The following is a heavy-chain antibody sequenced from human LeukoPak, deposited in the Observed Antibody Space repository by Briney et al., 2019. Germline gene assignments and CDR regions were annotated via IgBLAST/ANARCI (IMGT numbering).Heavy chain of an antibody. V-gene: IGHV4-39*07. D-gene: IGHD3-22*01. CDR1: GGSISSSSYY. Sequence: SETLSLTCTVSGGSISSSSYYWGWIRQPPGKGLEWIGSIYYSGSTYYNPSLKSRVTISVDTSKNQFSLKLSSVTAEDTAVYYCARVYYYDSSGYYWRAFDIWGQGTMVTVSS. CDR2: IYYSGST. J-gene: IGHJ3*02. CDR3: ARVYYYDSSGYYWRAFDI.